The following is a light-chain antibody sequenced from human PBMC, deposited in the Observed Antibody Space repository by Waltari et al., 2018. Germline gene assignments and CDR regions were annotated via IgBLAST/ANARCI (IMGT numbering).Light chain of an antibody. CDR1: QSISTN. J-gene: IGKJ1*01. V-gene: IGKV3-15*01. Sequence: EKVMTQSPATLSVSPGERATLSCRASQSISTNLACYQQKPGQAPRLLIYGASTRATGIPARFSGSGSGTEFTLSISSLQSEDFAIYYCQQYNNWPRTFGQGTKVEIK. CDR2: GAS. CDR3: QQYNNWPRT.